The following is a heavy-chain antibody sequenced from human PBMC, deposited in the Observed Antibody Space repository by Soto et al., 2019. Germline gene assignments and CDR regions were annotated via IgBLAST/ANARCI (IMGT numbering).Heavy chain of an antibody. Sequence: GGSLRLSCAASGFTFDDYAMHWVRQAPGKGLEWVSGISWNSGSIGYADSVKGRFTISRDNAKNSLYLQMNSLRAEDTALYYCAKDFRPLTIFGEVPSYFDYWGQGTLVTVSS. V-gene: IGHV3-9*01. CDR2: ISWNSGSI. D-gene: IGHD3-3*01. J-gene: IGHJ4*02. CDR3: AKDFRPLTIFGEVPSYFDY. CDR1: GFTFDDYA.